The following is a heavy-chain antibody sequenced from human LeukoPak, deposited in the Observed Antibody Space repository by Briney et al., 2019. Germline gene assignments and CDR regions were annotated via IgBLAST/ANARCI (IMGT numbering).Heavy chain of an antibody. J-gene: IGHJ4*02. CDR1: GYTFTTYW. D-gene: IGHD6-13*01. CDR2: IYPGDSDP. Sequence: GESLKISCKGSGYTFTTYWIGWVRQMPGKGREWRGIIYPGDSDPRYRPSFQGQVTISADKSISTAYLQWSSLKASDSAMYYCVRHGLGSSWFGFDYWGQGTLVTVSS. V-gene: IGHV5-51*01. CDR3: VRHGLGSSWFGFDY.